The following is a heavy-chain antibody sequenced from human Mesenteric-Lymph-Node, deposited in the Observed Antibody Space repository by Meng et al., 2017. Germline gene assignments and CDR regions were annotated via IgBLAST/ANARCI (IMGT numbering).Heavy chain of an antibody. CDR2: ISSSGSPI. CDR1: GFTFSSYS. V-gene: IGHV3-48*04. Sequence: GGSLRLSCAASGFTFSSYSMNWVRQAPGKGLEWVSYISSSGSPIYYTDSVKGRFTISRDNAKNSLYLEMNSLRAEDTAVYYCARDQKPGYSYGVLTTEYYFDYWGQGTLVTVSS. D-gene: IGHD5-18*01. CDR3: ARDQKPGYSYGVLTTEYYFDY. J-gene: IGHJ4*02.